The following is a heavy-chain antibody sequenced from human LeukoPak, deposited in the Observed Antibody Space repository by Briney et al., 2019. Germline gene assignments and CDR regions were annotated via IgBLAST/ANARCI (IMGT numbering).Heavy chain of an antibody. CDR3: ARESDLRTGIAPFQFYYYYMDV. Sequence: ASVTVSCKASGYTFTSYGISWVRQAPGQGLEWMGWINPKSGGTNYAQKFQGRVTMTRDTSISTAYMELSRLRSDDTAVYYCARESDLRTGIAPFQFYYYYMDVWGKGTTVTVSS. V-gene: IGHV1-2*02. CDR2: INPKSGGT. J-gene: IGHJ6*03. CDR1: GYTFTSYG. D-gene: IGHD6-13*01.